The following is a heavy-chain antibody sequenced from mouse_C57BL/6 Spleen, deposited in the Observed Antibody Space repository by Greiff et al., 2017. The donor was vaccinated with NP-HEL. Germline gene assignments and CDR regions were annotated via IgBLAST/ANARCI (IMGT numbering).Heavy chain of an antibody. CDR3: ARLRLPFAY. V-gene: IGHV1-81*01. CDR2: IYPRSGNT. CDR1: GYTFTSYG. D-gene: IGHD2-2*01. Sequence: QVHVKQSGAELARPGASVKLSCKASGYTFTSYGISWVKQRTGQGLEWIGEIYPRSGNTYYNEKFKGKATLTADKSSSTAYMELRSLTSEDSAVYFCARLRLPFAYWGQGTLVTVSA. J-gene: IGHJ3*01.